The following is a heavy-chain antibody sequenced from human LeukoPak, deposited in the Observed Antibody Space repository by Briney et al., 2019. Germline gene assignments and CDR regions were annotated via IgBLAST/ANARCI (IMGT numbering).Heavy chain of an antibody. V-gene: IGHV4-34*01. CDR3: ARGYRSGTPWDI. D-gene: IGHD3-10*01. Sequence: SETLSLTCAVSRGSFSGYYWSWIRQPPGKGLEWIGEINHSGSTNYNPSFKSRVTISVDTSKNQFSLKLSSVTAADTAVYYCARGYRSGTPWDIWGQGTMVTVSS. J-gene: IGHJ3*02. CDR2: INHSGST. CDR1: RGSFSGYY.